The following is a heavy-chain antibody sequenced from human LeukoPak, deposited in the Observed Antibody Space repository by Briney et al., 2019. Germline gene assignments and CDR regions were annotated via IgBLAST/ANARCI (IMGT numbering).Heavy chain of an antibody. CDR1: SESFSGYF. V-gene: IGHV4-34*01. CDR3: ARGSIYYGDSSAYFDY. J-gene: IGHJ4*02. CDR2: INHRGST. Sequence: SETLSLTCGVYSESFSGYFGTYIRQPPGGGLEWIGDINHRGSTNYNPSLKSRVTISVDTSKNQFPLRLTSVTAADTAVYYCARGSIYYGDSSAYFDYWGQGSLVTVSS. D-gene: IGHD3-22*01.